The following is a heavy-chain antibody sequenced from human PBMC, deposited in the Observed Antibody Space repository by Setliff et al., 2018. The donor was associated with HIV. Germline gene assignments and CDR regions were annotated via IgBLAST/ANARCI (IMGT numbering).Heavy chain of an antibody. J-gene: IGHJ4*02. Sequence: PGGSLRLSCAASGLRFNKAWMSWVRQAPGKGLEWVGHISSKETGGTTEYAAPVKGRFTISRDDSKNTLYLQMNTMKTEDTAVYYCAADIPTPLAQIDYWGQGTLVTVSS. CDR1: GLRFNKAW. CDR2: ISSKETGGTT. V-gene: IGHV3-15*01. D-gene: IGHD2-21*01. CDR3: AADIPTPLAQIDY.